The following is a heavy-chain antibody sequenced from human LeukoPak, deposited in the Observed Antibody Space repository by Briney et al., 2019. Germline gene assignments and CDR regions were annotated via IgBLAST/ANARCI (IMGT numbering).Heavy chain of an antibody. J-gene: IGHJ4*02. CDR2: IHSSGST. V-gene: IGHV4-4*07. Sequence: SETLTLTCSVSGGSINTYYWSCIRQPAGKGLEWIGRIHSSGSTHYNPSLKSRVTMSLDTSKNQFSLKLTSVTAADTAVYYCARDNDFFDYWGQGTLVTVSS. CDR3: ARDNDFFDY. CDR1: GGSINTYY.